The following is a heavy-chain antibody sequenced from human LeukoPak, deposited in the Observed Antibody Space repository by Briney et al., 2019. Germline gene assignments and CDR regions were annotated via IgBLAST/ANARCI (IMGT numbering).Heavy chain of an antibody. J-gene: IGHJ3*02. Sequence: GGSLRLSCAASGFTFDDYGMSWVRQAPGKGLEWVSGINWNGGSTGYADSVKGRFTTSRDNAKNSLYLQMNSLRAEDTALYYCARDRGLTGTNDAFDIWGQGTMVTVSS. CDR1: GFTFDDYG. D-gene: IGHD1-20*01. CDR3: ARDRGLTGTNDAFDI. CDR2: INWNGGST. V-gene: IGHV3-20*04.